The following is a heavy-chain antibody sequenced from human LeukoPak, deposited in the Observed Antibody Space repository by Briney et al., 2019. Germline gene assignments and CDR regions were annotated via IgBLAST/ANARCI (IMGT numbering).Heavy chain of an antibody. CDR3: ARPLFLEDIVVVPAAFAFDI. CDR1: GGTFSSYA. V-gene: IGHV1-69*13. Sequence: SVKVSCKASGGTFSSYAISWVRQAPGQGLEWMGGIIPIFGTANYAQKFQGRVTITADESTSTAYMELSSLRSEDTAVYCCARPLFLEDIVVVPAAFAFDIWGQGTMVTVSS. CDR2: IIPIFGTA. D-gene: IGHD2-2*01. J-gene: IGHJ3*02.